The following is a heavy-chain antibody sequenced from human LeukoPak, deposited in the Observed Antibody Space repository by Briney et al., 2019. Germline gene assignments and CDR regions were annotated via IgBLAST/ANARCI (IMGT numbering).Heavy chain of an antibody. Sequence: ASVKASCKASGYTFTGYYMSGVRQAPGQGRDGMGWINPYSGDTSYAQKFQGRVALTTDTSISTAYMDLSWLRSDDTAVYYCARDKGSGWLIDDYWGQGTLVTVSS. CDR2: INPYSGDT. D-gene: IGHD6-19*01. V-gene: IGHV1-2*02. CDR3: ARDKGSGWLIDDY. J-gene: IGHJ4*02. CDR1: GYTFTGYY.